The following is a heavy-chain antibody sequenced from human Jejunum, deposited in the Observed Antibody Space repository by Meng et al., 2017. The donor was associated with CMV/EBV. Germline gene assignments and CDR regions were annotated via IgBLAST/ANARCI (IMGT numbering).Heavy chain of an antibody. CDR3: ARNRGSSWLDR. V-gene: IGHV6-1*01. J-gene: IGHJ5*02. CDR1: GESVSRASAT. Sequence: ISGESVSRASATWNWIRQSPSRGCEGLGRTYYRSKWIYAYAVSVKSRITISSDTSKNQFSLHLNSVTPDDTAMYYCARNRGSSWLDRWGQGTLVTVSS. D-gene: IGHD3-16*02. CDR2: TYYRSKWIY.